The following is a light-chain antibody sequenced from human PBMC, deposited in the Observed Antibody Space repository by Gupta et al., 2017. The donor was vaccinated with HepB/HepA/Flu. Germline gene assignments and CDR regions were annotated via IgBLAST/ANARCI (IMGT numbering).Light chain of an antibody. CDR3: QVWDSSEGSAV. CDR2: NDS. V-gene: IGLV3-21*04. J-gene: IGLJ2*01. CDR1: NIGTKG. Sequence: SYVLTHTPPVSVSPGKTASITCGGNNIGTKGVHWYQQMPGQAPVMVIFNDSDRPSGIPERFSGSNAGSTATLLISRVEAGDEADVYCQVWDSSEGSAVFGGGTQVAVL.